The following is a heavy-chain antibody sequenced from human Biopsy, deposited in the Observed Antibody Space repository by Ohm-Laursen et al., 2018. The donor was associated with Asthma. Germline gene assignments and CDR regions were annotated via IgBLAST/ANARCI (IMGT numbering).Heavy chain of an antibody. Sequence: SLRLSCAASVLTFSSYGMVWVRLAPGKGLEWVALISNDGANKFYADSVKGRFTISRDNSKNTLYLHMHSLRAEDTAVYFCAKDRVRINSAYYFDYWGQGTLVTVSS. CDR3: AKDRVRINSAYYFDY. V-gene: IGHV3-30*18. CDR1: VLTFSSYG. J-gene: IGHJ4*02. CDR2: ISNDGANK. D-gene: IGHD3-10*01.